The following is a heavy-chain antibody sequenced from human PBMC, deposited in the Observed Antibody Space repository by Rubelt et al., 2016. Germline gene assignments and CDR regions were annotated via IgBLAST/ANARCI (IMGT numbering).Heavy chain of an antibody. CDR2: ISSSSSTI. D-gene: IGHD4-23*01. V-gene: IGHV3-48*04. Sequence: SYSMNWVRQAPGKGLEWVSYISSSSSTIYYADSVKGRFTISRDNAKNSLYLQMNSLRAEDTAVYYCARDPTAASFRHYGGPVGWFDPWGQGTLVTVSS. CDR1: SYS. CDR3: ARDPTAASFRHYGGPVGWFDP. J-gene: IGHJ5*02.